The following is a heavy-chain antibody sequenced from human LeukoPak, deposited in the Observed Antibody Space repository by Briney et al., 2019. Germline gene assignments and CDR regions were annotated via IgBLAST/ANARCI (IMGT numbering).Heavy chain of an antibody. CDR2: MYQSGST. CDR1: GYSISSGYY. V-gene: IGHV4-38-2*02. D-gene: IGHD1-26*01. Sequence: SETLSLTCNVSGYSISSGYYWGWIRQPPGKGLEWIGSMYQSGSTYYNPSLKSRVTISVDTSKNQFSLKLRSVTAADTAVYYCARGKSRGSHIDYWGQGTLVTVSS. J-gene: IGHJ4*02. CDR3: ARGKSRGSHIDY.